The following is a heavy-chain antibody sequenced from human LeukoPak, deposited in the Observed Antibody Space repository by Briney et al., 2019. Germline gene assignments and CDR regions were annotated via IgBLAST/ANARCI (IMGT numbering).Heavy chain of an antibody. V-gene: IGHV1-8*01. CDR2: MNPNSGNT. CDR3: ARVGVLWFGELRFDP. CDR1: GYTFTSYD. Sequence: ASVNVSCKASGYTFTSYDINWVRQATGQGLEWMGWMNPNSGNTGYAQKFQGRVTMTRNTSISTAYMELSSLRSEDTAVYYCARVGVLWFGELRFDPWGQGTLVTVSS. D-gene: IGHD3-10*01. J-gene: IGHJ5*02.